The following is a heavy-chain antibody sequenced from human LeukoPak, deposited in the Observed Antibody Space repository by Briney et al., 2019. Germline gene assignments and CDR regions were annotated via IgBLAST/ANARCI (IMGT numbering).Heavy chain of an antibody. CDR1: GGSISSYY. CDR2: IYYSGST. D-gene: IGHD3-10*01. Sequence: PSETLSLTCTVSGGSISSYYWSWIRQPPGKGLEWIGYIYYSGSTNYNPSLKSRVTISVDTSKNQFSLKLSSVTAADTAVYYCARDLSGSGSSSLDYWGQGTLVTVSS. J-gene: IGHJ4*02. CDR3: ARDLSGSGSSSLDY. V-gene: IGHV4-59*01.